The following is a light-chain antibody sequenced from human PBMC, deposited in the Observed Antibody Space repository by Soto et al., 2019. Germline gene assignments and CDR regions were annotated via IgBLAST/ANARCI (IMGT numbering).Light chain of an antibody. CDR2: DVS. CDR3: SSYTSSSPHV. CDR1: SSDVGAYNF. Sequence: QSALTQPASVSGSRGQSITISCTGTSSDVGAYNFVSWYQQHPGKLPKLMIFDVSRRPSGVSDRFSGSKSGNTASLTISGRQAEDEGDYYCSSYTSSSPHVFGSGTKLTVL. V-gene: IGLV2-14*03. J-gene: IGLJ1*01.